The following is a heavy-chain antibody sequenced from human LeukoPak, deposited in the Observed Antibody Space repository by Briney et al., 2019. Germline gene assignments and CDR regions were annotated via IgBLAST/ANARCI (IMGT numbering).Heavy chain of an antibody. CDR2: INHSGST. CDR1: GGSFSGYY. V-gene: IGHV4-34*01. Sequence: SETLSLTCAVYGGSFSGYYWSWIRQPPGKGLEWIGEINHSGSTNYNPSLKSRVTISVDTSKNQFSLKLSSVTAADTAVYYCASVKNYYDSSGYYSHFDYWGQGTLVTVSS. J-gene: IGHJ4*02. D-gene: IGHD3-22*01. CDR3: ASVKNYYDSSGYYSHFDY.